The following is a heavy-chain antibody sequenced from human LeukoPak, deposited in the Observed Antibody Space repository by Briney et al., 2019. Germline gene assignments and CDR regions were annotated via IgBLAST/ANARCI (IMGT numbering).Heavy chain of an antibody. J-gene: IGHJ4*02. CDR1: GGSISSYC. CDR2: IYYSGTT. D-gene: IGHD3-3*01. Sequence: SETLSLTCTVSGGSISSYCWSWIRQPPGEGLEWIGYIYYSGTTNYNPSLKSRVTISVDTSKNQFSLKLSSVTAADTAVYYCARGFTTYYDFWSAFIHFDYWGQGTLVTVSS. V-gene: IGHV4-59*12. CDR3: ARGFTTYYDFWSAFIHFDY.